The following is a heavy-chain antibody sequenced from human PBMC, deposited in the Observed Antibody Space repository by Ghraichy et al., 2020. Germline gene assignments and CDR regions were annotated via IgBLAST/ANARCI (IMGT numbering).Heavy chain of an antibody. V-gene: IGHV1-8*01. J-gene: IGHJ6*02. Sequence: ASVKVSCKASGYTFTSYDINWVRQATRQGLEWMGWMNPNSGNTGYAQKFQGRVTMTRNTSISTAYMELSSLRSEDTAVYYCARGNNQKNYDFWSGYYKRGMDVWGQGTTVTVSS. CDR3: ARGNNQKNYDFWSGYYKRGMDV. D-gene: IGHD3-3*01. CDR2: MNPNSGNT. CDR1: GYTFTSYD.